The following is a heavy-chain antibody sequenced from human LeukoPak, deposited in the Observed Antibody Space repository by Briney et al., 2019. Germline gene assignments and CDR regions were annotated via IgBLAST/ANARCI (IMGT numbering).Heavy chain of an antibody. V-gene: IGHV4-39*01. CDR2: IHSSGNT. CDR3: ARPAGWLPRYCFEY. J-gene: IGHJ4*02. Sequence: SETLSLTCTVSGASISGSSYYWSWIRQPPGQGLEWIRTIHSSGNTYYNPSLKSRVTISVDTSKNQFSLKLSSVTAADTAVYYCARPAGWLPRYCFEYWGQGTLVTVSS. D-gene: IGHD5-24*01. CDR1: GASISGSSYY.